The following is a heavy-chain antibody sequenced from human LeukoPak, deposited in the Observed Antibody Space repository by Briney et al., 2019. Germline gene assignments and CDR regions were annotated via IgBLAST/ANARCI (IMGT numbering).Heavy chain of an antibody. D-gene: IGHD4-17*01. CDR2: IYYSGTT. V-gene: IGHV4-59*01. Sequence: SETLSLTCTVSGGSISPYYWSWIRQPPGKGLEWIGYIYYSGTTNYNPSLKSRVTISVDTSKNQFSLKLNSLTAADTAVYYCARGTVTQNFDYWGQGTLVTVSS. CDR3: ARGTVTQNFDY. J-gene: IGHJ4*02. CDR1: GGSISPYY.